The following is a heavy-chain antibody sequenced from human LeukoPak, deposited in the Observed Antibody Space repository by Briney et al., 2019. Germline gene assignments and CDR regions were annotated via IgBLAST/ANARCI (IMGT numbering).Heavy chain of an antibody. J-gene: IGHJ4*02. Sequence: SETLSLTCTVTGYSISSGYYWGWIRQPPGKGLEWIGSIYHSGSTYYNPSLKSRVTISVDTSKNQFSLKLSSVTAADTAVYYCARVGDGHNLGRFFDYWGQGTLVTVSS. D-gene: IGHD5-24*01. V-gene: IGHV4-38-2*02. CDR2: IYHSGST. CDR3: ARVGDGHNLGRFFDY. CDR1: GYSISSGYY.